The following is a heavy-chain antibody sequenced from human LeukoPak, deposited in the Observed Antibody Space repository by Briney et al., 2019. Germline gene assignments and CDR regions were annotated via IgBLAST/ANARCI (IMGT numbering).Heavy chain of an antibody. CDR1: GFTFSSYA. V-gene: IGHV3-23*01. CDR3: AKDDGSGSYYLYHFDY. Sequence: GGSLRLSCAASGFTFSSYAMSWVRQAPGKGLEWVSAISGSGGSTYYADSVKGRFTISRDNTKNTLYLQMNSLRAEDTAVYYCAKDDGSGSYYLYHFDYWGQGTLVTVSS. CDR2: ISGSGGST. D-gene: IGHD3-10*01. J-gene: IGHJ4*02.